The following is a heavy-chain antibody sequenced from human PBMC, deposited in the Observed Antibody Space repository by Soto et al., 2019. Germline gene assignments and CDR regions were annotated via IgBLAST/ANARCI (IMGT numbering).Heavy chain of an antibody. Sequence: SETLSLTCTVSGGSISSYYWSWIRQPPGKGLEWIGYIYYSGSTNYNPSLKSRVTISVDTSKNQFSLKLSSVTAADTAVYYCERGVATVTAFHPFDYWGQGTLVTVSS. D-gene: IGHD2-21*02. CDR3: ERGVATVTAFHPFDY. CDR1: GGSISSYY. J-gene: IGHJ4*02. V-gene: IGHV4-59*01. CDR2: IYYSGST.